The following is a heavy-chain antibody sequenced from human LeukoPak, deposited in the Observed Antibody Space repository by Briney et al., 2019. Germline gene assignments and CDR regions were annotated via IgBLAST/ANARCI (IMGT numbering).Heavy chain of an antibody. CDR3: AKVDSGSYYGSFDY. V-gene: IGHV3-33*06. Sequence: GGSLSLSCAASGFTFSSYGMHWVRQAPGKGLEWVAVIWYDGSNKYYADSVKGRFTISRDNSKNTLYLQMNSLRAEDTAVYYCAKVDSGSYYGSFDYWGQGTLVTVSS. CDR1: GFTFSSYG. J-gene: IGHJ4*02. CDR2: IWYDGSNK. D-gene: IGHD1-26*01.